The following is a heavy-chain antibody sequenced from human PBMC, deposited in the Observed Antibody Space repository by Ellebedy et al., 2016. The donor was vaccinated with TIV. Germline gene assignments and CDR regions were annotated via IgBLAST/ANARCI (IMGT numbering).Heavy chain of an antibody. CDR2: ISGSGGST. D-gene: IGHD2-21*01. V-gene: IGHV3-23*01. CDR3: AKAPYSYYFDY. J-gene: IGHJ4*02. CDR1: GFTFSSYA. Sequence: GGSLRLXXAASGFTFSSYAMSWVRQAPGKGLEWVSAISGSGGSTYYADSVKGRFTISRDNSKNTLYLQMNSLRAEDTAVYYCAKAPYSYYFDYWGQGTLVTVSS.